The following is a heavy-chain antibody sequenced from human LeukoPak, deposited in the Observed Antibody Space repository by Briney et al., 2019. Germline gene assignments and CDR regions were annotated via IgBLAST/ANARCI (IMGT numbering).Heavy chain of an antibody. Sequence: GGSLRLSCAASGFTLSSYWMHWVRQAPGKGLVWVSHIYSDGSSTSYADSVKGRFTISRDNARNTLYLQMNSLRAEDTAVYYCAREFLHCSGGSCYFLGHYGMDVWGRGTTVTVPS. V-gene: IGHV3-74*01. CDR1: GFTLSSYW. J-gene: IGHJ6*02. CDR3: AREFLHCSGGSCYFLGHYGMDV. D-gene: IGHD2-15*01. CDR2: IYSDGSST.